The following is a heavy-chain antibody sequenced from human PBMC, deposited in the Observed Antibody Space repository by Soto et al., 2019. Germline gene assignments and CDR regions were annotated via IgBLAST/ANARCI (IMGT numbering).Heavy chain of an antibody. Sequence: QVQLVQSGAEVKKPGASVKVSCKASGYTFTTSAISWVRQAPGQGLEWMGWINPYNGNTNSAEKDQGRVTMTTETSPSTAYMEMRSLRYNETDVYYCGRGDASWGIGVSKTFLDYWGQGTLVTVSS. CDR3: GRGDASWGIGVSKTFLDY. J-gene: IGHJ4*02. CDR2: INPYNGNT. CDR1: GYTFTTSA. D-gene: IGHD3-10*01. V-gene: IGHV1-18*01.